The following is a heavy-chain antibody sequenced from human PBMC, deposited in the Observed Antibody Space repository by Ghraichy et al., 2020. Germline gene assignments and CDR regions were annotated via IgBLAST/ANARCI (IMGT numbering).Heavy chain of an antibody. CDR2: IYYSGST. Sequence: SETLSLTCTVSGGSISSSSYYWGWIRQPPGKGLEWIGSIYYSGSTYYNPSLKSRVTISVDTSKNQFSLKLSSVTAADTAVYYCARQGQTRGVGYYFDYWGQGTLVTVSS. V-gene: IGHV4-39*01. CDR3: ARQGQTRGVGYYFDY. CDR1: GGSISSSSYY. J-gene: IGHJ4*02. D-gene: IGHD1-26*01.